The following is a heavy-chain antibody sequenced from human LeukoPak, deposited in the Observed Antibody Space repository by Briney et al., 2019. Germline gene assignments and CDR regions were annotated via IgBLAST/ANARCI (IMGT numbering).Heavy chain of an antibody. V-gene: IGHV3-11*06. D-gene: IGHD6-19*01. CDR3: ARRIAVAGPMDV. J-gene: IGHJ6*04. CDR2: ISSISNYT. Sequence: GGSLRLSCAASAFTFSSQWMSWVRQAQGEGLEWVSYISSISNYTNYADSVKGRFTISRDNAKNSLYLQMNSLRAEDTAVYYCARRIAVAGPMDVWGKGTTVTVSS. CDR1: AFTFSSQW.